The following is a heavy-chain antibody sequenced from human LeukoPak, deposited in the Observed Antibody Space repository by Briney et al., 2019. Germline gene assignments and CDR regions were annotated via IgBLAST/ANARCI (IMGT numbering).Heavy chain of an antibody. CDR3: ARDGYCSSTSCAHYYYYMDV. Sequence: GGSLSLSCAASGFTFSSYSMNWVRQAPGKGLEWVSYISSSSSTIYYADSVKGRFTISRDNAKNSLYLQMNSLRAEDTAVYYCARDGYCSSTSCAHYYYYMDVWGKGTTVTVSS. V-gene: IGHV3-48*01. D-gene: IGHD2-2*03. J-gene: IGHJ6*03. CDR1: GFTFSSYS. CDR2: ISSSSSTI.